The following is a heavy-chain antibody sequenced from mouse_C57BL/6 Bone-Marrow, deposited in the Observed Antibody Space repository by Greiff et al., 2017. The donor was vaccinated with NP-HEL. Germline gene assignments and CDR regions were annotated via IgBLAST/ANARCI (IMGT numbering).Heavy chain of an antibody. D-gene: IGHD2-5*01. CDR2: INPNNGGT. V-gene: IGHV1-26*01. CDR1: GYTFTDYY. J-gene: IGHJ2*01. Sequence: EVQLQQSGPELVKPGASVKISCKASGYTFTDYYMNWVKQSHGKSLEWIGDINPNNGGTSYNQKFKGKATLTVDKSSSTAYMELRSLTSEDSAVYYCARSRSNYGYWGQGTTLTVSS. CDR3: ARSRSNYGY.